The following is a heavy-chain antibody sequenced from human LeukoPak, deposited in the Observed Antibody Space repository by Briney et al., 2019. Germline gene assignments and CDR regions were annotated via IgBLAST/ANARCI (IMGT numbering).Heavy chain of an antibody. CDR1: GFIFSNYG. Sequence: GRSLRLSCAASGFIFSNYGMHWVRQAPGKGLEWVAVIWYDGSNKYYADSVKGRFTISRDNSKNTLFLQMNSLRAEDTAVYYCAKTDDYGGNSHYLDYWGQGTLVTVSS. CDR2: IWYDGSNK. V-gene: IGHV3-33*06. CDR3: AKTDDYGGNSHYLDY. D-gene: IGHD4-23*01. J-gene: IGHJ4*02.